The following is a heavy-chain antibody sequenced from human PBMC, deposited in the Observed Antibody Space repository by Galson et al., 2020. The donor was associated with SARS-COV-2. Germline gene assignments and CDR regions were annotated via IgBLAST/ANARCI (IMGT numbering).Heavy chain of an antibody. CDR2: IYIPGTT. CDR1: GVTVNSNS. CDR3: ARSSIYGSGLDV. D-gene: IGHD4-17*01. V-gene: IGHV3-66*01. J-gene: IGHJ6*02. Sequence: GGSLRLSCAVSGVTVNSNSMHWVRQAPGKGLEWVSVIYIPGTTYYTDSVKGRFTTSRDIANNTMFLQMDSVTTEDTAVYYCARSSIYGSGLDVWGQGTAVTVSS.